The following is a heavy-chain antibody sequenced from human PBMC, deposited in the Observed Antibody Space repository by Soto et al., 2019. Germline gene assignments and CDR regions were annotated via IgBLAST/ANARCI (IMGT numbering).Heavy chain of an antibody. CDR3: AKMGYGDYVSLDY. V-gene: IGHV3-23*01. Sequence: PGGSLRLSCAASGFTFNTYAMSWVRQAPGKGLEWVSTISGSGGSTYYADSVKGRFTISRDNSKNTLYLQMNSLRAEDTAVYNCAKMGYGDYVSLDYWGQGTLVTVSS. CDR1: GFTFNTYA. CDR2: ISGSGGST. J-gene: IGHJ4*02. D-gene: IGHD4-17*01.